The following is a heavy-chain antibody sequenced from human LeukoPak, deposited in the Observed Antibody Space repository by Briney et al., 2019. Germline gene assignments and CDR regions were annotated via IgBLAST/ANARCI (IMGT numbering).Heavy chain of an antibody. CDR2: INPNSGGT. D-gene: IGHD5-18*01. CDR3: ARVGYSYGYDFDY. Sequence: ASVKVSCKASGCTFTGYYMHWVRQAPGQGLEWMGRINPNSGGTNYAQKFQGRVTMTRDTSISTAYMELSRLRSDDTAVYYCARVGYSYGYDFDYWGQGTLVTVSS. V-gene: IGHV1-2*06. J-gene: IGHJ4*02. CDR1: GCTFTGYY.